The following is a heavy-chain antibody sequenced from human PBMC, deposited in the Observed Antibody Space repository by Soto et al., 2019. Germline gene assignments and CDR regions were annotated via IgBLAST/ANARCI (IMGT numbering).Heavy chain of an antibody. D-gene: IGHD5-18*01. V-gene: IGHV3-23*01. CDR1: GFTFSSYA. CDR3: AKDFTPGYAYGYGLFDP. J-gene: IGHJ5*02. CDR2: ISGSGDTT. Sequence: GGSLRFSCAASGFTFSSYAMSWVRQAPGKGLEWVSAISGSGDTTVYADSVKGRFTISRDNSKNTLYLQMNSLRAEDTAVYHCAKDFTPGYAYGYGLFDPWGQGTLVTVSS.